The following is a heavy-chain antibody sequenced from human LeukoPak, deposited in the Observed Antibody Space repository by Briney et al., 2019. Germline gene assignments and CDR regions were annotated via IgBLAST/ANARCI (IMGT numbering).Heavy chain of an antibody. V-gene: IGHV3-23*01. J-gene: IGHJ4*02. CDR2: ISGGGAST. CDR1: GFIFSDYA. Sequence: GGSLRLSCAASGFIFSDYAMSWVRQAPGRGLEWVSSISGGGASTYYADSVKGRFTISRDKSKNTLYLQMNNLRVEDTAVYYCAKMGANVVANNFDYWGQGTLGTVSS. D-gene: IGHD5-12*01. CDR3: AKMGANVVANNFDY.